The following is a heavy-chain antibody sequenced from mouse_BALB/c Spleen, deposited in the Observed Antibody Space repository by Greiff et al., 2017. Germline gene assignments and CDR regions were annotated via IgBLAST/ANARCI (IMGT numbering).Heavy chain of an antibody. D-gene: IGHD1-2*01. J-gene: IGHJ2*01. V-gene: IGHV1-80*01. CDR1: GYAFSSYW. CDR2: IYPGDGDT. Sequence: VQLKQSGAELVRPGSSVKISCKASGYAFSSYWMNWVKQRPGQGLEWIGQIYPGDGDTNYNGKFKGKATLTADKSSSTAYMQLSSLTSEDSAVYFCAFTTAYYFDYWGQGTTLTVSS. CDR3: AFTTAYYFDY.